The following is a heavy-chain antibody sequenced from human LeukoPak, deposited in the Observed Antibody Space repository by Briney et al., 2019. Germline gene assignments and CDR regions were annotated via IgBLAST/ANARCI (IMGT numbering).Heavy chain of an antibody. D-gene: IGHD6-19*01. CDR3: ARGAGTFAFDI. Sequence: GGSLRLSCAASGFTFSCYEMNWVRQAPGKGLEWVSYISSSGSTIYYADSVKGRFTISRDNAKNSLYLQMNSLRAEDTAVYYCARGAGTFAFDIWGQGTMVTVSS. CDR2: ISSSGSTI. CDR1: GFTFSCYE. V-gene: IGHV3-48*03. J-gene: IGHJ3*02.